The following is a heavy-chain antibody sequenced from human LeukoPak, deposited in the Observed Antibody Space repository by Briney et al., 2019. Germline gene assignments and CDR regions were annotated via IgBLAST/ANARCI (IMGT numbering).Heavy chain of an antibody. D-gene: IGHD6-19*01. V-gene: IGHV3-30-3*01. CDR2: ISYEGSNK. J-gene: IGHJ4*02. CDR3: ANLPPGIAVAGTARDY. CDR1: GFTFSSYA. Sequence: GGSLRLSCAASGFTFSSYAMHWVRQAPGKGLEWVAVISYEGSNKYYADSVKGRFTISRDNSKNTLYLQMNGLRAEDTAVYYCANLPPGIAVAGTARDYWGQGTLVTVSS.